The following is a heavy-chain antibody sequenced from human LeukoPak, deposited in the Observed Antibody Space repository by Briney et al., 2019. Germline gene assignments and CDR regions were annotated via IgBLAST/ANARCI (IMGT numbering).Heavy chain of an antibody. D-gene: IGHD1-26*01. Sequence: SETLSLTCAVYGGSLTGYYISWIRQSPGKGLEWLGELSHGGDTNYNPSLKRRVTISVDTSKNQFSLRLTSLTAADTAVYFCASPSECCGSAFRLWGRGTPVTVSS. CDR3: ASPSECCGSAFRL. CDR2: LSHGGDT. J-gene: IGHJ2*01. CDR1: GGSLTGYY. V-gene: IGHV4-34*01.